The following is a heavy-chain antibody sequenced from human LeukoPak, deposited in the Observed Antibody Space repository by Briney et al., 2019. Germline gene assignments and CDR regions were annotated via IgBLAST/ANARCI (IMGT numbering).Heavy chain of an antibody. J-gene: IGHJ3*02. CDR3: ASSSLGGSSWYDAFDI. V-gene: IGHV3-23*01. Sequence: PGGPLRLSCAGSGFTFSSYGMSWVRQAPGKGLEWVSAISGSGGSTYYADSVKGRFTISRDNSKNTLYLQMNSLRAEDTAVYYCASSSLGGSSWYDAFDIWGQGTMVTVSS. D-gene: IGHD6-13*01. CDR1: GFTFSSYG. CDR2: ISGSGGST.